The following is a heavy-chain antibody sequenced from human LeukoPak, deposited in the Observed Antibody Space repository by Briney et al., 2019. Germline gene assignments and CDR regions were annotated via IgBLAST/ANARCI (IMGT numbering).Heavy chain of an antibody. CDR3: AKDLYGGDFYFDY. V-gene: IGHV3-30*18. CDR1: GFTFTRYG. CDR2: ISYDGSKK. Sequence: PVRCLRPSCAASGFTFTRYGMHSVRQAPRKRLGWVAVISYDGSKKYYTDSVKGRFTISRDNSKNTLYLQMNSLKREDTAVYYCAKDLYGGDFYFDYWGQGGLVTVSS. D-gene: IGHD4-23*01. J-gene: IGHJ4*02.